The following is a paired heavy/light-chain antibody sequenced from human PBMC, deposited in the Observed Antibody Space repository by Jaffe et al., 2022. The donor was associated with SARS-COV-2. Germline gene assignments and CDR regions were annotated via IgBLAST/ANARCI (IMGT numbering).Light chain of an antibody. Sequence: EIVLTQSPGTLSLSPGERATLSCRASQSVSSSYLAWYQQKPGQAPRLLIYGASSRATDIPDRFSGSGSGTDFTLTISRLEPEDFAVYYCQQYGSSPMYTFGQGTKLEIK. CDR1: QSVSSSY. J-gene: IGKJ2*01. CDR3: QQYGSSPMYT. V-gene: IGKV3-20*01. CDR2: GAS.
Heavy chain of an antibody. CDR2: IRNSVSP. J-gene: IGHJ5*02. Sequence: QLQLQESGPGLVKPSETVSLICTVSGYSISSTSYYWGWIRQPPGKGLEWIGSIRNSVSPYYNPSLKSRVTISVDTSKNYFSLKLSSVTAADTAVYYCARHPVMDIAARYTWFDPWGQGTLVTVSS. CDR1: GYSISSTSYY. CDR3: ARHPVMDIAARYTWFDP. V-gene: IGHV4-39*01. D-gene: IGHD6-13*01.